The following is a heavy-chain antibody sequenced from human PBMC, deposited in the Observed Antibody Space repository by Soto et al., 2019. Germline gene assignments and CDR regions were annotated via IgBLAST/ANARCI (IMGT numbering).Heavy chain of an antibody. CDR2: ISSSSSYI. Sequence: GGSLRLSCAASGFTFSSYSMNWVRQAPGKGLEWVSSISSSSSYIYYADSVKGRFTISRDNAKNSLYLQMNSLRAEDTAVYYCARDRVAAAGTIDYWGQGTLVTVSS. CDR3: ARDRVAAAGTIDY. D-gene: IGHD6-13*01. J-gene: IGHJ4*02. CDR1: GFTFSSYS. V-gene: IGHV3-21*01.